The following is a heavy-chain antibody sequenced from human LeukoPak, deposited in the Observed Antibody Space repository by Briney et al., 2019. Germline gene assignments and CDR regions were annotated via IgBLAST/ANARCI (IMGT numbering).Heavy chain of an antibody. D-gene: IGHD3/OR15-3a*01. CDR2: TRYDGSNK. Sequence: GGSLRLSCAASGFTFSSYGMHWVRQAPGKGLEWVAFTRYDGSNKYYADSVKGRFTISGDNSKNTLYLQMNSLRAEDTAVYYCAKGDSVPYYYGMDVWGQGTTVTVSS. V-gene: IGHV3-30*02. CDR1: GFTFSSYG. CDR3: AKGDSVPYYYGMDV. J-gene: IGHJ6*02.